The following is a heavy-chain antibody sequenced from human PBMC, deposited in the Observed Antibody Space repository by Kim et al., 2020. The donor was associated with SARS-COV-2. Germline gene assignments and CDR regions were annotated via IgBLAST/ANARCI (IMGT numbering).Heavy chain of an antibody. CDR3: VPLGQYGDYDVQRIDP. V-gene: IGHV4-39*01. CDR2: IYYSGST. J-gene: IGHJ5*02. Sequence: SETLSLTCTVSGGSISSSSYYWGWIRQPPGKGLEWIGSIYYSGSTYYNPSLKSRVTISVDTSKNQFSLKLSSVTAADTAVYYCVPLGQYGDYDVQRIDP. D-gene: IGHD4-17*01. CDR1: GGSISSSSYY.